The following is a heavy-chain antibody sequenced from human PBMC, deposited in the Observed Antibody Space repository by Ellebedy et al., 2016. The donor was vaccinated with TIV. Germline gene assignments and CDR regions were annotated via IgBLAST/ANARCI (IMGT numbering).Heavy chain of an antibody. CDR1: GFTFSSYG. J-gene: IGHJ4*02. D-gene: IGHD2-2*01. V-gene: IGHV3-30*18. CDR2: ISYDGSNK. CDR3: AKDRGYCSSTSCYGVLDY. Sequence: GGSLRLXCAASGFTFSSYGMHWVRQAPGKGLEWVAVISYDGSNKYYADSVKGRFTISRDNSKNTLYLQMNSLRAEDTAVYYCAKDRGYCSSTSCYGVLDYWGQGTLVTVSS.